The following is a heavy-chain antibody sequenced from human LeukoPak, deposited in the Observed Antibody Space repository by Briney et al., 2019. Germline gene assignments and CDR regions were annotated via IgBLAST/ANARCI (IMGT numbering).Heavy chain of an antibody. CDR2: ISSTSSNI. CDR3: ARSTAGYGY. D-gene: IGHD5-18*01. Sequence: GGSLRLSCAASGFTFNSYNMNWVRQAPGKGLEWVSFISSTSSNIYYADPVKGRFTTSRDNAKNSLYLQMNSLRDEDTAVYYCARSTAGYGYWGQGTLVTVSS. V-gene: IGHV3-48*02. J-gene: IGHJ4*02. CDR1: GFTFNSYN.